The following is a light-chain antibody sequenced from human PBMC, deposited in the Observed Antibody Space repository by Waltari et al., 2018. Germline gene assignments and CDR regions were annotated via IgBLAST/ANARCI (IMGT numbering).Light chain of an antibody. CDR3: CSYAGSSTYV. CDR1: SSDVGSYNL. V-gene: IGLV2-23*02. J-gene: IGLJ1*01. CDR2: EVS. Sequence: QSALTQPASVSGSPGQSITISCTGTSSDVGSYNLVSWYQQYPGKAPKLMIYEVSQRPSGVSRRFSGSKSGNTASLTISGLQAEDEADYYCCSYAGSSTYVFGTGTKVTVL.